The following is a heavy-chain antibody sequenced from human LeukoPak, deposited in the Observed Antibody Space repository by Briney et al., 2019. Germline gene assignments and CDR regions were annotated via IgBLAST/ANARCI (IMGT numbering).Heavy chain of an antibody. J-gene: IGHJ4*02. V-gene: IGHV3-74*01. D-gene: IGHD1-26*01. CDR1: GFTFSSYW. Sequence: PGGSLRLSCAASGFTFSSYWMHWVRQVPGKGLVWVSRINIDGSDTSYADSVKGRFTISRDNAKNTLYLQMNSLRAEDTAVYYCARDEKIVGASGQDYWGQGTLVTVSS. CDR2: INIDGSDT. CDR3: ARDEKIVGASGQDY.